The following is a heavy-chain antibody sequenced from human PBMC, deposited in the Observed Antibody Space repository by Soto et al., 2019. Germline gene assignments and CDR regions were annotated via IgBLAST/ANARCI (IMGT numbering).Heavy chain of an antibody. CDR3: AKDSFSRNGIHDPFDN. D-gene: IGHD2-8*01. J-gene: IGHJ3*02. V-gene: IGHV3-23*01. CDR2: VGGRGGGI. Sequence: EAQLLESGGGLVQPGGSLRLSCAASGFIFREYAMSWVRQAPGKGLEWVSVVGGRGGGIYYADSVRGRFIVSRDDSSDTLYLQMNRMRVEDTAIYYYAKDSFSRNGIHDPFDNWGQGTMVTVSS. CDR1: GFIFREYA.